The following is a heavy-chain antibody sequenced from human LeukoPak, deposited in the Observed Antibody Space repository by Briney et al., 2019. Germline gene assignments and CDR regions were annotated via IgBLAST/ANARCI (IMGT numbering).Heavy chain of an antibody. CDR2: IKQDGSEK. CDR1: GFTFSSYW. CDR3: ARANPLYCSSTTCLFDY. V-gene: IGHV3-7*03. D-gene: IGHD2-2*01. J-gene: IGHJ4*02. Sequence: GGSLRLSCAASGFTFSSYWMSWVRQAPGKGLEWVANIKQDGSEKYYVDSVKGRFTISRDNAKNSLYLQMNSLRADDTAVYYCARANPLYCSSTTCLFDYWGQGTLVTVSS.